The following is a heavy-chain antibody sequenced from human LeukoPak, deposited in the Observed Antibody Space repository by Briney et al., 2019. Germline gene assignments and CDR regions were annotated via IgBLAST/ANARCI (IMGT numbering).Heavy chain of an antibody. D-gene: IGHD1-26*01. CDR1: GYTFTNYG. CDR3: VREWDHTRMTFDI. V-gene: IGHV1-18*01. CDR2: ISAYNGNT. J-gene: IGHJ3*02. Sequence: ASVKVSCKASGYTFTNYGISWVRQAPGQGLEWMGWISAYNGNTNYAQKLQGRVTVTTDTSTSTGYMELRNLRSDDTAVYFCVREWDHTRMTFDIWGQGTMVTVSS.